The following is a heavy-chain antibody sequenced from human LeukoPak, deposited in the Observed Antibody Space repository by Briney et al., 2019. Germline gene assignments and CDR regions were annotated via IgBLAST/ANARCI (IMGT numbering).Heavy chain of an antibody. CDR1: GFTFSSYG. J-gene: IGHJ3*02. D-gene: IGHD2-15*01. CDR3: AKKDGADCGGGSCLWTGGAFDI. CDR2: ISYDGSNK. V-gene: IGHV3-30*18. Sequence: GGSLRLYCAASGFTFSSYGTHWVRQAPGKGLEWVAVISYDGSNKYYVDSVKGRFTISRDNSMNTLYLQMNSLRAEDTAVYYCAKKDGADCGGGSCLWTGGAFDIWGQGTMVTVSS.